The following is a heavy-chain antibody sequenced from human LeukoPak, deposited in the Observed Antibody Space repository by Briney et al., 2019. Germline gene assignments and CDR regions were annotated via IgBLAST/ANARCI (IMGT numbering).Heavy chain of an antibody. V-gene: IGHV4-59*01. J-gene: IGHJ4*02. CDR2: IYYSGST. CDR3: ARERAGYYDSSGYYSPYYFDY. CDR1: GGPISSYH. D-gene: IGHD3-22*01. Sequence: SETLSLTCTVSGGPISSYHWSWIRQPPGKGLEWIGYIYYSGSTHHTPPHKSRIPLSVDTSKNQFSLKLSSVTAADTAVYYCARERAGYYDSSGYYSPYYFDYWGQGTLVTVSS.